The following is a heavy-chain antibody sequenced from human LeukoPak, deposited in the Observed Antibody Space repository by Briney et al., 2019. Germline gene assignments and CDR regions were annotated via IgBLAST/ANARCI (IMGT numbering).Heavy chain of an antibody. Sequence: GGSPRLSCAASGFTFSSYGMHWVRQAPGKGLEWVAVISYDGSNKYYADSVKGRFTISRDNSKNTLYLQMNSLRAEDTAVYYCAKVSQLMRAFDIWGQGTMVTVSS. V-gene: IGHV3-30*18. D-gene: IGHD2-2*01. J-gene: IGHJ3*02. CDR1: GFTFSSYG. CDR2: ISYDGSNK. CDR3: AKVSQLMRAFDI.